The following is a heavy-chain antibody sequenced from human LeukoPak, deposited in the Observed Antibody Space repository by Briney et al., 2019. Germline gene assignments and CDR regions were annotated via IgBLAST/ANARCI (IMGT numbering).Heavy chain of an antibody. Sequence: ASVKVSCKASGYTFTAYGISWVRQAPGQGLEWVGWISSYNGNTNYAQNLQGRITMTTDTSTSTAYMELRSLRSDDTAVYYCARDPAANYDFWRGYYQGYYYGMDVWGQGTTVTVSS. CDR1: GYTFTAYG. J-gene: IGHJ6*02. CDR3: ARDPAANYDFWRGYYQGYYYGMDV. CDR2: ISSYNGNT. V-gene: IGHV1-18*01. D-gene: IGHD3-3*01.